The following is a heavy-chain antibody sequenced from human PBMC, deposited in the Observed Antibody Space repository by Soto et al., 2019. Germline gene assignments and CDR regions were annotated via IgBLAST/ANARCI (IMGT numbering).Heavy chain of an antibody. V-gene: IGHV3-48*02. CDR3: TRGGAARPDY. J-gene: IGHJ4*02. CDR2: ISGLSATT. Sequence: DVVLVNSGGGFVRPGESLRLSCGASGFRFTSFGMNWVRQGPGKGLEWLSYISGLSATTYYADSVRGRFTVSRDNDMNLLFLQLNNLRDDDTAVYYCTRGGAARPDYWGQGSRVFVSS. D-gene: IGHD2-15*01. CDR1: GFRFTSFG.